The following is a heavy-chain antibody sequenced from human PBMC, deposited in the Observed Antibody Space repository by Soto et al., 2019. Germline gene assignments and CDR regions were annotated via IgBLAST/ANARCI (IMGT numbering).Heavy chain of an antibody. CDR3: ARDFMH. J-gene: IGHJ1*01. CDR1: GASFSGFY. CDR2: ITYSGVA. V-gene: IGHV4-34*01. Sequence: QGQLQQWGTGLLRPSETLSLSCGLYGASFSGFYWSWIRQAPGKGLEWIGEITYSGVANYNPSLTSRVTISVDTSKNHFSLRLNSVTGADTAVYFCARDFMHWGQGTLVIVSS.